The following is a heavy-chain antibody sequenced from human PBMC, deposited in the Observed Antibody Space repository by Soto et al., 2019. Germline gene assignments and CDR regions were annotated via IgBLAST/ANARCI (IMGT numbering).Heavy chain of an antibody. CDR2: INGGTGQT. CDR1: GYTFSTYA. D-gene: IGHD1-1*01. J-gene: IGHJ6*02. Sequence: VAAGKVSCKASGYTFSTYAMHWVRQAPGQSLEWMGWINGGTGQTRYSQRFQDRVTITRDTPASTANMELTSLTSEDTAVYYCARGKGMEENYYYYGLDIWGQGTTVTVYS. CDR3: ARGKGMEENYYYYGLDI. V-gene: IGHV1-3*01.